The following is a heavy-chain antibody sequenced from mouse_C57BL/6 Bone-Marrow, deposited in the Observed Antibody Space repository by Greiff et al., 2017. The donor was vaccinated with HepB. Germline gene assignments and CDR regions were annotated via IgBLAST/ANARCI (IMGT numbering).Heavy chain of an antibody. V-gene: IGHV2-9-1*01. J-gene: IGHJ1*03. D-gene: IGHD1-1*01. CDR3: ARNSPYYYGSSYWYFDV. Sequence: VQLVESGPGLVAPSQSLSITCTVSGFSLTSYAISWVRQPPGKGLEWLGVIWTGGGTNYNSALKSRLSISKDNSKSQVFLKMNSLQTDDTARYYCARNSPYYYGSSYWYFDVWGTGTTVTVSS. CDR1: GFSLTSYA. CDR2: IWTGGGT.